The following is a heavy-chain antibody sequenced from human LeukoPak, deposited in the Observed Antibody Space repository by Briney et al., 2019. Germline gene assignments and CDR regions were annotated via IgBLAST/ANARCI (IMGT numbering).Heavy chain of an antibody. Sequence: PSETLSLTCAVYGGSFSGYYWSWIRQPPGKGLEWIGEINHSGSTNYNPSLKSRLTISVDTSKNQFSLKLSSVTAADTAVYYCALFGGVIAGVDYWGQGTLVTVSS. D-gene: IGHD3-16*02. J-gene: IGHJ4*02. CDR2: INHSGST. CDR1: GGSFSGYY. CDR3: ALFGGVIAGVDY. V-gene: IGHV4-34*01.